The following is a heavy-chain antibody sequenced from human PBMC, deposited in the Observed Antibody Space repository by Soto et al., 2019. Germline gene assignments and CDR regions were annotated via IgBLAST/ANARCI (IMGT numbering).Heavy chain of an antibody. CDR1: GYTFTSYG. CDR3: ARGQSYPDSSGYYIGY. CDR2: ISAYDGNT. V-gene: IGHV1-18*01. D-gene: IGHD3-22*01. J-gene: IGHJ4*02. Sequence: ASVKVSCKASGYTFTSYGISWVRQAPGQGLEWMGWISAYDGNTNYAQKLQGRVTMTTDTSTSTAYMELRSLRSDDTAVYYCARGQSYPDSSGYYIGYWGQGTLVTVSS.